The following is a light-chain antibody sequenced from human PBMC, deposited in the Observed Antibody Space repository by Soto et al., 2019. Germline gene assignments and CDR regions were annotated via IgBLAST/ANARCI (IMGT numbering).Light chain of an antibody. Sequence: QSALTQPPSASGSPGQSVTISCIGTSSDIGSYKSVSWYQQNPGRAPKLIIYEVSKRPSGVPDRFSGSKSDNTASLTVSGLQAEDEADYYCSSYGGRKNFVVFGGGTKLTVL. V-gene: IGLV2-8*01. J-gene: IGLJ2*01. CDR3: SSYGGRKNFVV. CDR1: SSDIGSYKS. CDR2: EVS.